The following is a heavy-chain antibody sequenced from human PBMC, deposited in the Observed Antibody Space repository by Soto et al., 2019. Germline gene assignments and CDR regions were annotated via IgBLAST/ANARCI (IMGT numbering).Heavy chain of an antibody. CDR1: GFTFTSSA. CDR3: AAVSSIAARPDKDGMDV. Sequence: QMQLVQSGPEVKKPGTSVKVSCKASGFTFTSSAVQWVRQARGQRLEWIGWIVVGSGNTNYAQKFQERVTITRDMSTSTAYMELSSLRSEDTAVDYCAAVSSIAARPDKDGMDVWGQGTTVTVSS. J-gene: IGHJ6*02. V-gene: IGHV1-58*01. CDR2: IVVGSGNT. D-gene: IGHD6-6*01.